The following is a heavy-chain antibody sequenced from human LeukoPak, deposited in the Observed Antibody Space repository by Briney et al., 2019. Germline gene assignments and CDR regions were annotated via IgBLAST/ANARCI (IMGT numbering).Heavy chain of an antibody. J-gene: IGHJ3*01. Sequence: GRSLRLSCAASGFTFSNHGMHWVRQAPGKGLEWVADIWYDGSKKDHADSVKGRYTISRDNSKNILHLQMNSLRVEDTALYYCARQLISSAVAFDLWGQGTMVTVSS. CDR2: IWYDGSKK. V-gene: IGHV3-33*01. CDR3: ARQLISSAVAFDL. D-gene: IGHD2-8*01. CDR1: GFTFSNHG.